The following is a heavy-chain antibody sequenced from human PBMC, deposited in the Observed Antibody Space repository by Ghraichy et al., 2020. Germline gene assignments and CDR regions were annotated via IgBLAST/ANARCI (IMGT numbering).Heavy chain of an antibody. CDR1: GFSFSNYA. V-gene: IGHV3-23*01. CDR3: AKDRRGVTYFNYGMDV. J-gene: IGHJ6*02. D-gene: IGHD3-10*01. Sequence: GESLNISCAATGFSFSNYAMHWVRQAPGKGLEWVSAISASGGSTYYAESVRGRFTISRDNSKNTLFLQMNSLGAEDTALFYCAKDRRGVTYFNYGMDVWGQGTTVTVSS. CDR2: ISASGGST.